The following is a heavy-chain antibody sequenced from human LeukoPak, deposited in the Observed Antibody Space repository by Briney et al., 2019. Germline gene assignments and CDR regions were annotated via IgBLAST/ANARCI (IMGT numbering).Heavy chain of an antibody. CDR1: GFTFSSYW. V-gene: IGHV3-7*03. CDR2: IKQDGSEK. Sequence: RGGSLRLSCAASGFTFSSYWMSWVRQAPGKGLEWVANIKQDGSEKYYVDSVKGRFTISRDNAKNSLYLQMNSLRAEDTAFYYCARGSVVDYRRYMDVWGKGTTVTVSS. J-gene: IGHJ6*03. D-gene: IGHD2-21*01. CDR3: ARGSVVDYRRYMDV.